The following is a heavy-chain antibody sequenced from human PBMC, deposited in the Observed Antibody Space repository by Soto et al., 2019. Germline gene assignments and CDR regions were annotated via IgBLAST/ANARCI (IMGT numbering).Heavy chain of an antibody. CDR3: ATPGAAGVFDY. J-gene: IGHJ4*02. CDR1: GGTFSSYA. Sequence: GASVKVSCKASGGTFSSYAISWVRQAPGQGIEWMGGIIPIFGTANYAQKFQGRVTITADESRSLAYMELSSLRSEDTAVYYCATPGAAGVFDYWGQGTLVTVSS. D-gene: IGHD6-19*01. CDR2: IIPIFGTA. V-gene: IGHV1-69*13.